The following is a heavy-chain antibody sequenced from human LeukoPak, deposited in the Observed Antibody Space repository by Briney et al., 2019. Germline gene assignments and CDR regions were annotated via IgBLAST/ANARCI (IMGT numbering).Heavy chain of an antibody. CDR2: IYTSGST. CDR3: ARDDSGWLASGFAFDI. V-gene: IGHV4-4*07. J-gene: IGHJ3*02. Sequence: SETLSLTCTVSGGSSRSYYWSWIRQPAGKGLEWIGRIYTSGSTNYNPSLKSRVTMSVDTSKNQFSLKLSSVTAADTAVYYCARDDSGWLASGFAFDIWGQGTMVTVSS. D-gene: IGHD3-10*01. CDR1: GGSSRSYY.